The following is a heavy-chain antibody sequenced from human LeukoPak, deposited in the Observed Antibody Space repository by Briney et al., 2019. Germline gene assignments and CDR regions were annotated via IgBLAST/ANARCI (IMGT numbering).Heavy chain of an antibody. CDR2: ISVSGDKT. J-gene: IGHJ4*02. CDR1: GFTFNNFA. V-gene: IGHV3-23*01. Sequence: GGSLRLSCAAPGFTFNNFAMSWVRQAPGRGLEWVSAISVSGDKTFYADSVKGRFSISRDNSKSTLFLQMNNPRVEDTAIYYCARDSANSYYGDDYFDYWGQGALVTVSS. D-gene: IGHD4-17*01. CDR3: ARDSANSYYGDDYFDY.